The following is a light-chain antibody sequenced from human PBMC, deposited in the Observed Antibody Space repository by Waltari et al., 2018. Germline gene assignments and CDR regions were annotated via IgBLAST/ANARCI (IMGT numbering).Light chain of an antibody. V-gene: IGKV1-39*01. CDR1: QNVGNF. J-gene: IGKJ2*01. Sequence: DIQITQSPSSLSASGRDRVTISCRASQNVGNFLSWYQQRPGTAPRLLIHSASTLQPGVPSRFSGGGAGTGFTLTITDLHPEDSATYYCHQSYSIPHTFGQGTKLEIQ. CDR2: SAS. CDR3: HQSYSIPHT.